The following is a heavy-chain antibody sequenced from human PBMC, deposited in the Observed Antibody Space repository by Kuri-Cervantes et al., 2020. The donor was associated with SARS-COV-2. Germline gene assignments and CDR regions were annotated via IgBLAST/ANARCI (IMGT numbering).Heavy chain of an antibody. Sequence: SGPTLVKPTQTLTLTCTFSGFSFRTTSVGVGWIRQPPAKALEWLALIYWDDDKRYGPSLKSRLTITKDTSKNQVVLTMTNMDPVDTATYYCARNRQGIADDYWGQGTLVTVSS. D-gene: IGHD6-13*01. CDR3: ARNRQGIADDY. J-gene: IGHJ4*02. CDR2: IYWDDDK. CDR1: GFSFRTTSVG. V-gene: IGHV2-5*05.